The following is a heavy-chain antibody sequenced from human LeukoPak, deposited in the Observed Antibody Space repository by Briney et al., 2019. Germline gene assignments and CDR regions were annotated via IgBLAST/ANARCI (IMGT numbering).Heavy chain of an antibody. Sequence: GGSLRLSCAASGFTFSSYAMSWVRQAPGKGLEWVSSISSSSSYIYYADSVKGRFTISRDNAKNSLYLQMNSLRAEDTAVYYCARDSVAAAPDYWGQGTLVTVSS. J-gene: IGHJ4*02. CDR1: GFTFSSYA. V-gene: IGHV3-21*01. CDR2: ISSSSSYI. D-gene: IGHD6-13*01. CDR3: ARDSVAAAPDY.